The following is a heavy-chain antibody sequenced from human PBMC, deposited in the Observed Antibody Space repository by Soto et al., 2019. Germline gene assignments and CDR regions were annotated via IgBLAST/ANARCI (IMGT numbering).Heavy chain of an antibody. D-gene: IGHD5-12*01. J-gene: IGHJ4*02. Sequence: QVQLVESGGGVVQPGRSLRLSCAASGFTFSSYGMHWVRQAPGKGLEWVAVISYDGSNKYYADSVKGRFTISRDNSKNTLYLQMNSLRAEDTAVYYCAKGSPVSGYDEGDYWGQGTLVTVSS. CDR2: ISYDGSNK. CDR3: AKGSPVSGYDEGDY. V-gene: IGHV3-30*18. CDR1: GFTFSSYG.